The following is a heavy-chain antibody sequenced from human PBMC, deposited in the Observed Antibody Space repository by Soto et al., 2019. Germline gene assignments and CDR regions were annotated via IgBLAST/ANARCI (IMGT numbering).Heavy chain of an antibody. CDR2: LSDSGGSI. Sequence: PGGSLRLSCAASGFIFSRYPMHWVRQAPGKGLEWVSGLSDSGGSIYYADSVKGRFTISRDNSMNTLYLQMNTLRAEDTAIYYCAKVSSSWYAGFFDLWGQGTLVAVSS. V-gene: IGHV3-23*01. D-gene: IGHD6-13*01. CDR3: AKVSSSWYAGFFDL. J-gene: IGHJ4*02. CDR1: GFIFSRYP.